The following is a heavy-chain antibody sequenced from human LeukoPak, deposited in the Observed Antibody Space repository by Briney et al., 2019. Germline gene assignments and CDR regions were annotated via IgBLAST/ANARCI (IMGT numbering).Heavy chain of an antibody. CDR3: ARDIPGSTGYFNDAFDI. V-gene: IGHV1-24*01. J-gene: IGHJ3*02. Sequence: ASVKVSCKVSGYTLTELSMHWVRQAPGKGLEWMGGFDPEDGETIYAQKFQGRVTMTEDTSTDTAYMELSSLRSEDTAIYYCARDIPGSTGYFNDAFDIWGQGTMVTVSS. CDR1: GYTLTELS. D-gene: IGHD3-22*01. CDR2: FDPEDGET.